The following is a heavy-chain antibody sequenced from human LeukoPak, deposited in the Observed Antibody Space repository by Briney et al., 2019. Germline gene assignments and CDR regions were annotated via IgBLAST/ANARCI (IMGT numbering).Heavy chain of an antibody. V-gene: IGHV4-4*07. J-gene: IGHJ6*03. CDR3: ARVVRAGYDFWKQTAGDYMDV. CDR2: IYTSGST. CDR1: GGSISSYY. D-gene: IGHD3-3*01. Sequence: SETLSLTCTVSGGSISSYYWSWIRQPAGEGLEWIGRIYTSGSTNYNPSLKSRVTMSVDTSKNQFSLKLSSVTAADTAVYYCARVVRAGYDFWKQTAGDYMDVWGKGTTVTVSS.